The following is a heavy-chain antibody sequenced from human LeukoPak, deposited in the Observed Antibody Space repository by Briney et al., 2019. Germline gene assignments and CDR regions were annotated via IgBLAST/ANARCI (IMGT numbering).Heavy chain of an antibody. V-gene: IGHV1-2*06. J-gene: IGHJ4*02. CDR2: INPNSGGT. D-gene: IGHD3-10*01. CDR1: GYTFTGYY. CDR3: ARVFAVRGVIIGY. Sequence: ASVKVSCKASGYTFTGYYMHWVRQAPGQGLEWMGRINPNSGGTNYAQKFQGRVTMTRDTSISTAYMELSRLRSDDTAVYYCARVFAVRGVIIGYWGQGTLVTVSS.